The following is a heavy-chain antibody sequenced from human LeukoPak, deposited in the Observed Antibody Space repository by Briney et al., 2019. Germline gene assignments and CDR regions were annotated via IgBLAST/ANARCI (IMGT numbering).Heavy chain of an antibody. CDR2: IYSGGST. V-gene: IGHV3-53*01. Sequence: GGSLRLSRAASGFTFSTYAMSWVRQAPGKGLEWVSVIYSGGSTYYADSVKGRFTISRDNSKNTLYLQMNSLRAEDTAVYYCASLSSGWTKHWGQGTLVTVSS. CDR3: ASLSSGWTKH. J-gene: IGHJ4*02. CDR1: GFTFSTYA. D-gene: IGHD6-19*01.